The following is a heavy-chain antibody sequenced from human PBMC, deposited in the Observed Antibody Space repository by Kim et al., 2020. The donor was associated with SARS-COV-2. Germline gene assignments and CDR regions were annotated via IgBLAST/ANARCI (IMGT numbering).Heavy chain of an antibody. J-gene: IGHJ4*02. CDR2: ISSSSSTI. Sequence: GGSLRLSCAASGFTFSSYSMNWVRQAPGKGLEWVSYISSSSSTIYYADSVKGRFTISRDNAKNSLYLQMNSLRDEDTAVYYCARDGPYYGSGEDLCYFDYWGQGTLVTVSS. D-gene: IGHD3-10*01. CDR3: ARDGPYYGSGEDLCYFDY. V-gene: IGHV3-48*02. CDR1: GFTFSSYS.